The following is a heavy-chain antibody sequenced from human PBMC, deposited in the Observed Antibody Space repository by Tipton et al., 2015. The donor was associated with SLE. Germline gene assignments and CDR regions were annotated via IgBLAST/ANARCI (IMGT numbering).Heavy chain of an antibody. V-gene: IGHV3-72*01. D-gene: IGHD1-26*01. CDR1: GFTLSDHY. CDR3: VAWVADGFNV. Sequence: SLRLSCAVSGFTLSDHYIDWVRQAPGKGLEWVGRTTNKRTGYIITYAASVKGRFIISRADSENSVYLQMNTLQIDDTALYFCVAWVADGFNVWGHGTMVTVSS. J-gene: IGHJ3*01. CDR2: TTNKRTGYII.